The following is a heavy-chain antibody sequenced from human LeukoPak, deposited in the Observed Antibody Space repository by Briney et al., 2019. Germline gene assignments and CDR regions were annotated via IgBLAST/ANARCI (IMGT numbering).Heavy chain of an antibody. CDR1: GGSISSYY. CDR2: IYTSGST. V-gene: IGHV4-4*07. Sequence: SETLSLTCTVSGGSISSYYWSWIRQPAGKGLEWIGRIYTSGSTNYNPSLKSRVTISVDTSKNQFSLKLSSVTAADTAVYYCARHGSYYYDSSGYASGNWFDPWGQGTLVTVSS. D-gene: IGHD3-22*01. CDR3: ARHGSYYYDSSGYASGNWFDP. J-gene: IGHJ5*02.